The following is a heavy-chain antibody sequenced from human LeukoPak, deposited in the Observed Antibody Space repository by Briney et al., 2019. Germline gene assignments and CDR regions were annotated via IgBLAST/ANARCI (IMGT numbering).Heavy chain of an antibody. CDR3: ARAPGAFDI. CDR2: IYYTGGT. V-gene: IGHV4-31*03. J-gene: IGHJ3*02. Sequence: SETLSLTCTVSGGSISSGNYYWIWIRQHPGKGLEWIGYIYYTGGTHYNPSLKSRLTISVDTSENQFSLKLSSVTAADTAIYFCARAPGAFDIWGQGTMVTVSS. CDR1: GGSISSGNYY.